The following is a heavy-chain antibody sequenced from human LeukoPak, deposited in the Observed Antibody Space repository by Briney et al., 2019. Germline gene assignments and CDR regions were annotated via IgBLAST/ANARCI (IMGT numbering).Heavy chain of an antibody. D-gene: IGHD2-15*01. CDR3: ARVTRSGGSYYYYGMDV. J-gene: IGHJ6*02. CDR2: IIPIFGTA. CDR1: GGTFSSYA. Sequence: ASVKVSCKASGGTFSSYAISWVRQAPGQGLEWMGGIIPIFGTANYAQKFQGRVTITADESTSTAYMELSSLRSEDTAVYYCARVTRSGGSYYYYGMDVWGQGTLVTVSS. V-gene: IGHV1-69*13.